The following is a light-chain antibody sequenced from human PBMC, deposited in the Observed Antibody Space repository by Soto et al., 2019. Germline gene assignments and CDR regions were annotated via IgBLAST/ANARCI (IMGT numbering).Light chain of an antibody. CDR2: GAS. CDR3: QQYSSSPFT. J-gene: IGKJ4*01. V-gene: IGKV3-20*01. CDR1: QSVSSN. Sequence: EIVLTQSPATLSVSPGERATLSCRASQSVSSNLAWYQQKPGQAPRLLIYGASSRATGIPDRFSGSGSGTDFTLTISRLEPEDFAVYYCQQYSSSPFTFGGGTKVDIK.